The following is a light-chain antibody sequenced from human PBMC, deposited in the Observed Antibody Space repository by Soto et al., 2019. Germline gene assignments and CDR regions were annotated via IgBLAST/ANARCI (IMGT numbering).Light chain of an antibody. V-gene: IGLV2-18*02. J-gene: IGLJ1*01. CDR3: SSSTSANTYV. CDR1: STDFVSYNR. Sequence: QSLLTQPPSLSGSPGQSVTISCTGTSTDFVSYNRVSWYQQPPGTAPKLIIYEASNRPSGVPDRFSGSKSGNTASLTISGLQAAEEAEYYCSSSTSANTYVFGTGTKVTVL. CDR2: EAS.